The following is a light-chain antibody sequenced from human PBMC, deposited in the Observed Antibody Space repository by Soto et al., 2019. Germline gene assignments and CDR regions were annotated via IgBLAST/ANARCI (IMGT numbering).Light chain of an antibody. CDR1: SSNIGAGYD. J-gene: IGLJ1*01. V-gene: IGLV1-40*01. CDR2: ANN. Sequence: QSVLTQPPSVSGAPGQRVTISCTGSSSNIGAGYDVHWYQQLPGRAPKLLIYANNNRPSGVPDRFSGSRSGTSASLAITGLQDEDEADYSCQSYDSSLSGFYVFGTGTKVTVL. CDR3: QSYDSSLSGFYV.